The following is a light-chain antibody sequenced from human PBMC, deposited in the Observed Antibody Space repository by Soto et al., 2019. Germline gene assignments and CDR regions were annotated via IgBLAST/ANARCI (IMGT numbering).Light chain of an antibody. J-gene: IGLJ1*01. CDR2: EVS. V-gene: IGLV2-14*01. Sequence: QSALTQPASGSGSPGQSITLSCTGTSSDVGGSDYVSWYQQHPGKAPKFMIYEVSNRPSGVSNRFSGSKSGNTASLTIYGLQSEDEAYYCCSSYTRTLGVLGTGTKLTVL. CDR1: SSDVGGSDY. CDR3: SSYTRTLGV.